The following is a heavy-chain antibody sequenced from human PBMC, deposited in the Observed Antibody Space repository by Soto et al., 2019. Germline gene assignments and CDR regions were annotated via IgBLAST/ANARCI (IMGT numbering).Heavy chain of an antibody. CDR1: GFTVSSNY. D-gene: IGHD2-15*01. Sequence: EVQLVESGGGLVQPGGSLRLSCAASGFTVSSNYMSWVRQAPGKGLEWVSVIYSGGSTYYADSVNGRFTISRDNSKNTLYLQMNSLRAEDTAVYYCARDLRCSGGSCYWRGAFDIWGQGTMVTVSS. V-gene: IGHV3-66*01. CDR2: IYSGGST. CDR3: ARDLRCSGGSCYWRGAFDI. J-gene: IGHJ3*02.